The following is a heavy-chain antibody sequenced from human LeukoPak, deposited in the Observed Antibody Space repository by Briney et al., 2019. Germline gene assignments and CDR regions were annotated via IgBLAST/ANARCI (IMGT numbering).Heavy chain of an antibody. CDR1: GYTFTSYD. J-gene: IGHJ6*03. D-gene: IGHD3-10*01. V-gene: IGHV1-8*01. Sequence: ASVKVSCKASGYTFTSYDINWVRQATGQGLEWMGWMNPNSGNTGYAQKFQGRVTMTRNTSISTAYMELSSLRSEDTAVYYCARDGGHYYGSGSYYTRYYYYYMDVWGKGTTVTISS. CDR3: ARDGGHYYGSGSYYTRYYYYYMDV. CDR2: MNPNSGNT.